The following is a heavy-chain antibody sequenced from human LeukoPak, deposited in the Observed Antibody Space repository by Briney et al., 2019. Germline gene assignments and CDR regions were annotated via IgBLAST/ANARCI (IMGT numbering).Heavy chain of an antibody. CDR3: ARDCSSTSCYGTFDY. V-gene: IGHV4-59*01. CDR1: GGSISSYY. J-gene: IGHJ4*02. D-gene: IGHD2-2*01. CDR2: IYYSGST. Sequence: SETLSLTCTVSGGSISSYYWSWIRQPPGKGLEWIGYIYYSGSTNYNPSLKSRVTISEDTSKNQFSLKLSSVTAADTAVYYCARDCSSTSCYGTFDYWGQGTLVTVSS.